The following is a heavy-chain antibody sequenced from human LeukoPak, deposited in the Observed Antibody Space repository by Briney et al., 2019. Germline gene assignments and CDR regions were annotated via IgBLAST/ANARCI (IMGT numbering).Heavy chain of an antibody. J-gene: IGHJ4*02. Sequence: SETLSLTCTVSGGSISGGYWSWIRQPPGRGLEWIGYVYTSGSTNYNPSLKSRVAISVDTSKSQFALKLCSVTAADTAVYYCAKSYFDYSTYYSYYFNLWGQGALVTVSS. CDR3: AKSYFDYSTYYSYYFNL. V-gene: IGHV4-4*09. D-gene: IGHD4-11*01. CDR2: VYTSGST. CDR1: GGSISGGY.